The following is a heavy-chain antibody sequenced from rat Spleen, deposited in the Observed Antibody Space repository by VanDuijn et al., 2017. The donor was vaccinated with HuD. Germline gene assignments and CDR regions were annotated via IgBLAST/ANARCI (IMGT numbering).Heavy chain of an antibody. D-gene: IGHD5-1*01. Sequence: EVQLVESDGGLVQPGRSLKLSCAASGFTFSDYYMAWVRQAPTKGLEWVATISHDGSNTYYRDSVKGRFPISRDNGRSTLYLQLDSLRSEDKATYYCARHSNWGFDYWGQGVMVTVSS. CDR2: ISHDGSNT. V-gene: IGHV5-29*01. CDR3: ARHSNWGFDY. CDR1: GFTFSDYY. J-gene: IGHJ2*01.